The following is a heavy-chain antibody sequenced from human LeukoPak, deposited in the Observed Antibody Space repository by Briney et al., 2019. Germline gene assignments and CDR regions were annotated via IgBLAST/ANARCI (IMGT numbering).Heavy chain of an antibody. J-gene: IGHJ6*03. CDR3: ARLSSIRYYYYMDV. V-gene: IGHV4-59*01. D-gene: IGHD6-6*01. Sequence: SETLSLTCTVSGGSISSYYWSWIRQPPGKGLEWIGYIYYSGSTNYNPSLKSRATISVDTSKNQFSLKLSSVTAADTAVYYCARLSSIRYYYYMDVWGKGTTVTISS. CDR2: IYYSGST. CDR1: GGSISSYY.